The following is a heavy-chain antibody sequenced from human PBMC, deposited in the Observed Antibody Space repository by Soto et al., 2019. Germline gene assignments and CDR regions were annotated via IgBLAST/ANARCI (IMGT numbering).Heavy chain of an antibody. J-gene: IGHJ4*02. Sequence: SETLSLTCAVYGGSFSGYYWSWIRQPPGKGLEWIGEINHSGSTNYNPSLKSRVTISVDTSKNQFSLKLSSVTAADTAVYYCARGVVVVPAATDFDYWGQGTLVTVSS. CDR1: GGSFSGYY. CDR3: ARGVVVVPAATDFDY. D-gene: IGHD2-2*01. CDR2: INHSGST. V-gene: IGHV4-34*01.